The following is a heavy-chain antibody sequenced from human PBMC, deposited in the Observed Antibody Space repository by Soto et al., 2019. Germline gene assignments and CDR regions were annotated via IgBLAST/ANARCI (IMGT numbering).Heavy chain of an antibody. D-gene: IGHD2-21*01. Sequence: ASVKVSCKVSGYTLTELSMHWVRQAPGKGLEWMGGFDPEDGETIYAQKFQGRVTMTADTSTDTAYMELSSLRSEDTAVYYCATDRSVVAVVTAFDIWGQGTMVTVSS. CDR1: GYTLTELS. J-gene: IGHJ3*02. CDR3: ATDRSVVAVVTAFDI. V-gene: IGHV1-24*01. CDR2: FDPEDGET.